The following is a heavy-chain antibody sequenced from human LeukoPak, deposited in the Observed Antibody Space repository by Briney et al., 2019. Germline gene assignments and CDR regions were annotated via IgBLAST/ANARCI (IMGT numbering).Heavy chain of an antibody. Sequence: PGGSLRLSCAASGFIVSRNYMSWVRQAPGKGLEWVSVFYSGGSTYYADSVKGRFTISRDNSKNTLYLQMNSLRAEDTAVYYCARVAMVRGAQIGFDNWGQGTLVTVSS. J-gene: IGHJ4*02. V-gene: IGHV3-66*01. D-gene: IGHD3-10*01. CDR1: GFIVSRNY. CDR3: ARVAMVRGAQIGFDN. CDR2: FYSGGST.